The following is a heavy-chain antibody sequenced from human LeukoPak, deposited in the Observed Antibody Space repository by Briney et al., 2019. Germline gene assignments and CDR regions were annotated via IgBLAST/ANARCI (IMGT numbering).Heavy chain of an antibody. J-gene: IGHJ3*02. CDR3: ARDSSSWGSDAFDI. CDR2: IYYSGST. Sequence: PSETLSLTCTVSGGSISSYYWSWIRQPPGKGLECIGYIYYSGSTNYNPSLKSRVTISVDTSKNQFSLKLSSVTAADTAVYYCARDSSSWGSDAFDIWGQGTMVTVSS. CDR1: GGSISSYY. D-gene: IGHD6-13*01. V-gene: IGHV4-59*01.